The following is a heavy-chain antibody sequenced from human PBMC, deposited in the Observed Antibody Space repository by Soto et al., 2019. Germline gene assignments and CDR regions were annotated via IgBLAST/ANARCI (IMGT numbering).Heavy chain of an antibody. V-gene: IGHV3-48*02. J-gene: IGHJ4*02. D-gene: IGHD6-6*01. CDR2: ISSSSSTI. CDR3: SREGSIAARPYYFDY. Sequence: EVQLVESGGGLVQPGGSLRLSCAASGFTFSSYSMNWVRQAPGKGLEWVSYISSSSSTIYYADSVKGRFTISRDNAKNSLYLQMNRLRDEDTAVYYCSREGSIAARPYYFDYWGQGTLVTVAS. CDR1: GFTFSSYS.